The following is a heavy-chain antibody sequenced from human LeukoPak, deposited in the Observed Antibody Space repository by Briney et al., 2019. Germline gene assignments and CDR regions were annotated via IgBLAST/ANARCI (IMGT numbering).Heavy chain of an antibody. CDR3: AREIGRDGYNYADS. V-gene: IGHV4-30-4*02. Sequence: SETLSLTCTDSGGSISSGEYYWSWIRQPPGKGLEWIGYIYYSGSTYYNPSLKSRVTISVDTSKNQFSLKLSSVTAADTAVYYCAREIGRDGYNYADSWGQGTLVTVSS. CDR2: IYYSGST. D-gene: IGHD5-24*01. J-gene: IGHJ4*02. CDR1: GGSISSGEYY.